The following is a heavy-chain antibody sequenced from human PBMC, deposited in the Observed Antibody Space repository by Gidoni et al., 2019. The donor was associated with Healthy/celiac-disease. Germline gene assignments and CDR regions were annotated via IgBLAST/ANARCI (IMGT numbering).Heavy chain of an antibody. Sequence: QVQLQQWGAGLLKPSETLSLTCAVYGGSFSGYDWRWTRQPPGKGLEWIGEINHSGSTNYNPSLKSRVTISVDTSKNQFSLKLSSVTAADTAVYYCARRGYSYGIDYWGQGTLVTVSS. CDR2: INHSGST. CDR3: ARRGYSYGIDY. V-gene: IGHV4-34*01. J-gene: IGHJ4*02. CDR1: GGSFSGYD. D-gene: IGHD5-18*01.